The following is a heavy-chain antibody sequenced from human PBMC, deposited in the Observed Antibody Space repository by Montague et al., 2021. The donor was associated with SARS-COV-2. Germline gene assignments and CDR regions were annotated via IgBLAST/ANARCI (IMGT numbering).Heavy chain of an antibody. J-gene: IGHJ4*02. CDR3: ARDERSLVLLWFGELLYTYLDY. CDR1: GFTFSSYA. Sequence: SLRLSCAASGFTFSSYAMHWVRQAPGKGLEWVAVISYDGSNKYYADSVKGRFTISRDNSKNTLYLQTNSLRAEDTAVYYCARDERSLVLLWFGELLYTYLDYWGQGTLVTVSS. V-gene: IGHV3-30-3*01. D-gene: IGHD3-10*01. CDR2: ISYDGSNK.